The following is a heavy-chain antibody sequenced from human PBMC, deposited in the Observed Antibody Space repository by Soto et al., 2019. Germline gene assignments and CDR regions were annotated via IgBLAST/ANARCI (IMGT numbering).Heavy chain of an antibody. CDR2: IYWNDAK. CDR1: GFSLSTSGVG. CDR3: AHAVAVQYYFDY. Sequence: QITLKESGPTLVKPTQTLTLTCTFSGFSLSTSGVGVGWIRQPPGKALEWLALIYWNDAKRYSPSLKSRLTITKDTSKNQVVLTMTNMDPVDTATYYCAHAVAVQYYFDYWGQGTLVTVSS. D-gene: IGHD6-19*01. V-gene: IGHV2-5*01. J-gene: IGHJ4*02.